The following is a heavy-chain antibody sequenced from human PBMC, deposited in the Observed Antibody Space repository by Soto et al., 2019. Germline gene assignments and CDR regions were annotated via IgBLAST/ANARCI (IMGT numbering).Heavy chain of an antibody. V-gene: IGHV4-59*01. CDR2: IYYSGST. CDR3: ARDAQQEVVVAVPCWYFDL. Sequence: QVQLQESGPGLVKPSETLSLTCTVSGGSISSYYWSWIRQPPGKGLEWIGYIYYSGSTNYNPSLKSRVTISVDTSKNQFSLKLSSVTAADTAVYYCARDAQQEVVVAVPCWYFDLWGRGTLVTVSS. CDR1: GGSISSYY. J-gene: IGHJ2*01. D-gene: IGHD2-15*01.